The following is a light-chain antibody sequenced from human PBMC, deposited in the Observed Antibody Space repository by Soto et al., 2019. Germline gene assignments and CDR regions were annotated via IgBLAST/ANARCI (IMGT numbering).Light chain of an antibody. CDR3: QQYASSVT. Sequence: EIVLTQSPGSLSLSPGEGATLFCRASQSVSSNFFAWYQQKPGQAPRLLINGASTRATGIPDRFSGSGSGTDFTLTISRLEPEDFAVYYSQQYASSVTFGQGTKVEIK. CDR1: QSVSSNF. J-gene: IGKJ1*01. V-gene: IGKV3-20*01. CDR2: GAS.